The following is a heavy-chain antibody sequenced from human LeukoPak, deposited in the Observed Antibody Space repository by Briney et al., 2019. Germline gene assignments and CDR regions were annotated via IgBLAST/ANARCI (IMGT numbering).Heavy chain of an antibody. CDR2: IYYSGST. D-gene: IGHD4-17*01. CDR3: ARIRSVTCSCYFDY. J-gene: IGHJ4*02. CDR1: GGSISSHY. V-gene: IGHV4-59*11. Sequence: PSETLSLTCTVSGGSISSHYWSWIRQPPGKGLEWIGYIYYSGSTNYNPSLKSRVTISVDTSKNQFSLKLSSVTAADTAVYYCARIRSVTCSCYFDYWGQGTLVTVSS.